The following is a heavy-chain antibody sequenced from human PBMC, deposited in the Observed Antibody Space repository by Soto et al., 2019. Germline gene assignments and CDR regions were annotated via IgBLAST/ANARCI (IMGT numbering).Heavy chain of an antibody. CDR1: GFTFSSYD. CDR2: IGTAGDT. V-gene: IGHV3-13*01. D-gene: IGHD5-12*01. Sequence: EVQLVESGGGLVQPGGSLRLSCAASGFTFSSYDMHWVRQATGKGLEWVSAIGTAGDTYYPGSVKGRFTISRENAKNSLYLQMNSLRAEDTAVYYCARVSLSGYDRFFDYWGQGTLVTVSS. J-gene: IGHJ4*02. CDR3: ARVSLSGYDRFFDY.